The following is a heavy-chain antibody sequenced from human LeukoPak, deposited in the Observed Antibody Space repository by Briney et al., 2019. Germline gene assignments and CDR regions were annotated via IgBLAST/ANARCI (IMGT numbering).Heavy chain of an antibody. D-gene: IGHD4-17*01. Sequence: GGSLRLSCAASGFTFSSYEMNWVRQAPGKGLEWVSYISSSGSTIYYADSVKGRFTISRDNAKNSLYLQMNSLRAEDTALYYCAKYWGAYGDYRGRYMDVWGKGTTVTVSS. CDR3: AKYWGAYGDYRGRYMDV. J-gene: IGHJ6*03. CDR1: GFTFSSYE. CDR2: ISSSGSTI. V-gene: IGHV3-48*03.